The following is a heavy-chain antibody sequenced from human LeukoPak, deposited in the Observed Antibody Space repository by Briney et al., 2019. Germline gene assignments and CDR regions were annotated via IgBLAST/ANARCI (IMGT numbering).Heavy chain of an antibody. V-gene: IGHV3-23*01. Sequence: SGVSLRLSCAASGFTFSSYAMSWVRQAPGKGLEWVSAISGSGGSTYYADSVKGRFTISRDNSKNTLYLQMNSLRAEDTAVYYCAKISSGWSYWYFDLWGRGTLVTVSS. D-gene: IGHD6-19*01. CDR2: ISGSGGST. J-gene: IGHJ2*01. CDR1: GFTFSSYA. CDR3: AKISSGWSYWYFDL.